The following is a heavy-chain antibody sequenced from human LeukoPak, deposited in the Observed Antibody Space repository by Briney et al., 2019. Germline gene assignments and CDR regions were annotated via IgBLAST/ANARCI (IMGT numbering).Heavy chain of an antibody. CDR3: ARDDYGVFDAFDV. CDR1: GGSITSHF. J-gene: IGHJ3*01. V-gene: IGHV4-4*08. Sequence: PSETLSLTRTVSGGSITSHFWTWMRQAPGKGLEWVGYVSKSGSTNYNPSLQSRITISVDTSKNQFFLKLTSMTAADTAVYFCARDDYGVFDAFDVWGQGTVVTVSS. CDR2: VSKSGST. D-gene: IGHD3-16*01.